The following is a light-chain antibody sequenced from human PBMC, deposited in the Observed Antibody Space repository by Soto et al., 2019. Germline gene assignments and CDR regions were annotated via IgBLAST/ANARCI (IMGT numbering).Light chain of an antibody. Sequence: DLVVPQSRVHLPVSSPEPASISRRSNQGPPRLNGYKYLDWYLQKXGQSPQXLIYLASNRASGVPDRFSGSGSGTDFTLKISRVEAEDFAVYYCIQTHHTPLTFGGGTKVDIK. CDR2: LAS. J-gene: IGKJ4*01. CDR1: QGPPRLNGYKY. CDR3: IQTHHTPLT. V-gene: IGKV2-28*01.